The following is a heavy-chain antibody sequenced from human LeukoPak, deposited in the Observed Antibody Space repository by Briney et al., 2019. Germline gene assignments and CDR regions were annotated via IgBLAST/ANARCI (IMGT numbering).Heavy chain of an antibody. CDR3: AKRGEPYDAFDI. CDR2: ISGSGGST. CDR1: GFTFSNAW. D-gene: IGHD3-16*01. Sequence: PGGSLRLSCAASGFTFSNAWMSWVRQAPGKGLEWVSAISGSGGSTYYADSVKGRFTISRDNSKNTLYLQMNSLRAEDTAVYYCAKRGEPYDAFDIWGQGTMVTVSS. V-gene: IGHV3-23*01. J-gene: IGHJ3*02.